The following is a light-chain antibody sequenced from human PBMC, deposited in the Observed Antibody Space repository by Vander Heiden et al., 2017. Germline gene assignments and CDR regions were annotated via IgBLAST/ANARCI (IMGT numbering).Light chain of an antibody. Sequence: SYDLTQPPSVSVSPGQTATITCPGDKLWDKYACWYQQKPGQSPVLVIYQDSKRPSGIPERFSGSNSGNTATLTISGTQAMDEADYYCQAWDSSTHVVFGGGTKLTVL. CDR1: KLWDKY. J-gene: IGLJ2*01. CDR2: QDS. V-gene: IGLV3-1*01. CDR3: QAWDSSTHVV.